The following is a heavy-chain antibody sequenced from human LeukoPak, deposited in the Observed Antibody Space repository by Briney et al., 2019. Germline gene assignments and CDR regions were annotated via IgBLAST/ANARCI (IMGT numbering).Heavy chain of an antibody. CDR2: IYYSGST. V-gene: IGHV4-59*08. CDR3: ARSPPERWLQSLPYYFDY. D-gene: IGHD5-12*01. Sequence: SETLSLTCTVSGGSISSYYWSWIRQPPGKGLEWIGYIYYSGSTNYNPSLKSRATISLDTSKNQFSLKLSSVTAADTAVYYCARSPPERWLQSLPYYFDYWGQGTLVTVSS. CDR1: GGSISSYY. J-gene: IGHJ4*02.